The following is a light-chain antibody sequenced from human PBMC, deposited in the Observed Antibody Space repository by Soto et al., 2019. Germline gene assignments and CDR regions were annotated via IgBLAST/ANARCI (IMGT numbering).Light chain of an antibody. Sequence: QSVLTQPPSASGTPGQRVTISCSGSSSNIGSNYVYWYQQLPGTAPKLRIYRNNQRPSGVPDRFSGSKSGTSASLAISGLRSEDEADYYCAAGDDGLSVHVVFGGGTKLTVL. CDR3: AAGDDGLSVHVV. V-gene: IGLV1-47*01. CDR2: RNN. CDR1: SSNIGSNY. J-gene: IGLJ2*01.